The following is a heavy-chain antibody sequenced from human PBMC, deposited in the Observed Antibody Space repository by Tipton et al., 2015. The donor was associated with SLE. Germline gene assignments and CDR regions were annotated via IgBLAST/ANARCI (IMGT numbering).Heavy chain of an antibody. CDR3: ARSGHCTGGVCYTYYYYGMDV. V-gene: IGHV1-18*01. CDR2: ISAYNGNT. D-gene: IGHD2-8*02. CDR1: GYTFTSYG. J-gene: IGHJ6*02. Sequence: QSGAEVKKPGASVKVSCKASGYTFTSYGISWARQAPGQGLEWMGWISAYNGNTNYAQELQGRVTMTTDTSTSTAYMELRSLRSDDAAVYYCARSGHCTGGVCYTYYYYGMDVWGQCTTVTVSS.